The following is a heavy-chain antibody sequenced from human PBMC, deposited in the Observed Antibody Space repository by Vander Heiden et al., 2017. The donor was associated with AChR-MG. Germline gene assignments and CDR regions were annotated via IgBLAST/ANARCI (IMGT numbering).Heavy chain of an antibody. D-gene: IGHD6-19*01. J-gene: IGHJ6*02. Sequence: QVQLQESGPGLVKPSQTLSLTSTVSGGPISSRSDYWSWIRQPAGKGLEWIGRIYTSGSTNYNPSLKSRVTISVDTSKNQFSLKLSSVTAADTAVYYCARAVAGTVWGYYYGMDVWGQGTTVTVSS. CDR1: GGPISSRSDY. CDR3: ARAVAGTVWGYYYGMDV. CDR2: IYTSGST. V-gene: IGHV4-61*02.